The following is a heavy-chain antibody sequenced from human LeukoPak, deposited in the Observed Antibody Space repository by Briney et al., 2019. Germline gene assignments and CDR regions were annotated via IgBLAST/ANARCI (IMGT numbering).Heavy chain of an antibody. CDR3: ARHGDGSGTYSYYSLDY. D-gene: IGHD3-10*01. J-gene: IGHJ4*02. CDR2: IYYSGTT. Sequence: SETLSLTCSVSGGSISSNGYYWGWLRQHPGKGVEWIGTIYYSGTTYYNPSLKSRITISVDKYKNQFSLKLTSVTPPDTAVYYCARHGDGSGTYSYYSLDYWGQGTLVTASS. V-gene: IGHV4-39*01. CDR1: GGSISSNGYY.